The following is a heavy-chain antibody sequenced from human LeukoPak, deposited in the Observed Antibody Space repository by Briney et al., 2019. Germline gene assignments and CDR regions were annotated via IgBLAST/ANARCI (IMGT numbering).Heavy chain of an antibody. CDR1: GDPPSRSS. CDR3: VRHWVHDFGSSDWYFDL. V-gene: IGHV4-59*08. J-gene: IGHJ2*01. CDR2: MFYGGTT. D-gene: IGHD3-10*01. Sequence: SETLSLTCTVSGDPPSRSSLSWIRQSPGGGLEWIGYMFYGGTTNHNPSLKGRVTMSMVTSKDQFSLSLSSVTAADTAVYFCVRHWVHDFGSSDWYFDLWGRGTLDTVSS.